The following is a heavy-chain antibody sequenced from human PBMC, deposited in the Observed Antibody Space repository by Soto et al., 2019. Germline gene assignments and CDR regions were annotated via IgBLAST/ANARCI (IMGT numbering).Heavy chain of an antibody. V-gene: IGHV1-18*01. CDR1: GYTFNSYG. CDR2: ISSYNGNT. D-gene: IGHD2-15*01. J-gene: IGHJ6*02. Sequence: QVQLVQSGAEVKKPGASVKVSCKASGYTFNSYGVSWVRQAPGQGLEWMGWISSYNGNTYHALRFRGRVTMTTDTSTSTIYMELTSLTSDDTAVYYCASGDCSGGKCYPYYYYGMDVWGQGTTVIVSS. CDR3: ASGDCSGGKCYPYYYYGMDV.